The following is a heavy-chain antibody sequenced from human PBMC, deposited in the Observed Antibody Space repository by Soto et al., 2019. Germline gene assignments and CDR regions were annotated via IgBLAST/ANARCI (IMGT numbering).Heavy chain of an antibody. CDR2: IRPHNGDT. CDR1: GYTFTTIR. V-gene: IGHV1-18*01. Sequence: QVQLVQSAAEVGKPGASVKVSCKASGYTFTTIRLSWVRQAPGQGLEWMGWIRPHNGDTQYAQKFPGRVTLTVYTSPTTAYMGVRGLRPDDTAVCYGARDRIGWYDFWGREPLSPSPQ. CDR3: ARDRIGWYDF. J-gene: IGHJ5*01.